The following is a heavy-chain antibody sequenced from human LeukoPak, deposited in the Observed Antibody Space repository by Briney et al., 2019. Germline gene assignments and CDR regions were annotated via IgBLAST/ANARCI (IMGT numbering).Heavy chain of an antibody. D-gene: IGHD3-10*01. CDR3: ARQGVNFDY. CDR1: GSSISSGYY. J-gene: IGHJ4*02. Sequence: SETLSLTCTVSGSSISSGYYWGWIRQPPGKGLEWIGSIYYSGSTYYNPSLKSRVTISVDTSKIQFSLKLSSVTAADTAVYYCARQGVNFDYWGQGTLVTVSS. V-gene: IGHV4-38-2*02. CDR2: IYYSGST.